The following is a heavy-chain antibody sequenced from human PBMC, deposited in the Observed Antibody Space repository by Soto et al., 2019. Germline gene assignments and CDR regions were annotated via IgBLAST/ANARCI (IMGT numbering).Heavy chain of an antibody. CDR1: GFSLTTNAMC. CDR2: INWDDDK. CDR3: ARAYGSGNYFLYYGMDV. Sequence: SGPTLVNPTQTLTLTCTFSGFSLTTNAMCVTWIRQPPGKALEWLALINWDDDKYYSTSLKTRLTISKHTSKNQVVLTMTNMDPVDTATYYGARAYGSGNYFLYYGMDVWGQGTAVTVSS. J-gene: IGHJ6*02. V-gene: IGHV2-70*01. D-gene: IGHD3-10*01.